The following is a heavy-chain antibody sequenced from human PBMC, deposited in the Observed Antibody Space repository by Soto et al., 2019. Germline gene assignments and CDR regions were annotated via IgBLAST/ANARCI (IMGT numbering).Heavy chain of an antibody. J-gene: IGHJ6*02. CDR3: ARSYISSWYAPHYDYYYGMDV. Sequence: QVQLQESGPGLVKPSATLSLTCTVSGGSISSSYGSWIRQPPGKGLEWIGYIYYSGSTNYNPSLKSRVTISVDTAKNQYSLKLSPVTAADTDVYYCARSYISSWYAPHYDYYYGMDVWGQGTTVTVSS. D-gene: IGHD6-13*01. CDR2: IYYSGST. V-gene: IGHV4-59*08. CDR1: GGSISSSY.